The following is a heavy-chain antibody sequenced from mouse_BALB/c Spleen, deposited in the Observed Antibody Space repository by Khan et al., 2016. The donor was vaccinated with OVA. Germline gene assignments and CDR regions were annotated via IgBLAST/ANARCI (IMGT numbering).Heavy chain of an antibody. D-gene: IGHD2-1*01. V-gene: IGHV1S132*01. CDR3: ARGYFGNYEFVY. J-gene: IGHJ3*01. CDR2: IFPGTGTT. CDR1: GNTSFTSYW. Sequence: QVQLQQSGAELVKPGASVKLSCKTSGNTSFTSYWIQWVKQRPGQGLGWIGQIFPGTGTTYYNENFKGKATLTVDTSFSTAYMQLSSLTSNDSAVYFCARGYFGNYEFVYWGQGTLVTVSP.